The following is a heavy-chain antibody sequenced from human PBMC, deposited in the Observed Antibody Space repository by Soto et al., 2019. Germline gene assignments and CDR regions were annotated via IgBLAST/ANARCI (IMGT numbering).Heavy chain of an antibody. CDR3: ARSGGTCYSAGCYYYAMDV. CDR1: GFTFSNFY. D-gene: IGHD2-15*01. V-gene: IGHV3-11*03. Sequence: GGSLRLSCEASGFTFSNFYMSWIRQAPGKGLMWVSYISGTSHDTNYADSVKGRITISRDNAKNSLHLQMHSLRAEDTAVYYCARSGGTCYSAGCYYYAMDVWGQGTTVTVSS. J-gene: IGHJ6*02. CDR2: ISGTSHDT.